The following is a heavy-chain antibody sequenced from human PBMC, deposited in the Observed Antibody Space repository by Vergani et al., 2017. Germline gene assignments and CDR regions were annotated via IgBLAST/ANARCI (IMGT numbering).Heavy chain of an antibody. CDR3: ARDLFDYDSSGYYSGFFDY. CDR1: GFTFSSYS. J-gene: IGHJ4*02. D-gene: IGHD3-22*01. V-gene: IGHV3-21*01. CDR2: ISSSSSYI. Sequence: EVQLVESGGGLVKPGGSLRLSCAASGFTFSSYSMNWVRQAPGKGLEWVSSISSSSSYIYYADSVKGRFTISRDNAKNSLYLQMNSLSAEDTAVYYCARDLFDYDSSGYYSGFFDYWGQGTLVTVSS.